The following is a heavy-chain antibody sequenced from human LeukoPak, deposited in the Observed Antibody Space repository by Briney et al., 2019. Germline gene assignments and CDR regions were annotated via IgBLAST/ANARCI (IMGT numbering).Heavy chain of an antibody. CDR1: GFTFSSYA. CDR3: VKGQGNFDY. Sequence: PGGSLRLSCAASGFTFSSYAMSWVRQAPGKGLEWVSSISGSGTRTYYADSVKDHFTISRDNAKNTLLLQMNSLRAEDTAVYYCVKGQGNFDYWGQGTLVTVSS. CDR2: ISGSGTRT. V-gene: IGHV3-23*01. J-gene: IGHJ4*02.